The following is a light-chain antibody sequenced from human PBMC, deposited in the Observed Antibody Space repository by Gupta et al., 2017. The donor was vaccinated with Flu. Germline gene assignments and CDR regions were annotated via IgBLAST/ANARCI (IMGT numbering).Light chain of an antibody. CDR2: EVS. CDR1: SSDVGGYNY. J-gene: IGLJ3*02. V-gene: IGLV2-14*01. CDR3: SSYTSSSPWV. Sequence: SALTQPASVSGSADQSITISCTGTSSDVGGYNYFSWYQQHPGKAPKLMIYEVSNRPSGVSNRFSGSKSDNTASLTISGLQAEYEADYYCSSYTSSSPWVFGGGTKLTVL.